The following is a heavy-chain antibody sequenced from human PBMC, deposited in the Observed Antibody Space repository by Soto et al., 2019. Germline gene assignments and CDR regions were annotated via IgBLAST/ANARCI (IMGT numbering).Heavy chain of an antibody. CDR2: ISGSGGTT. V-gene: IGHV3-23*01. CDR3: AKQNDYGDYGYYYFYYMDV. CDR1: GFTFSGYA. Sequence: GGSLRLSCAASGFTFSGYAMSWVRQGPGKWLERVSAISGSGGTTHYADSVKGRFTISRDNSKNTLYLQMNSLRAEDTAVYYCAKQNDYGDYGYYYFYYMDVWGNGTTVTVSS. J-gene: IGHJ6*03. D-gene: IGHD4-17*01.